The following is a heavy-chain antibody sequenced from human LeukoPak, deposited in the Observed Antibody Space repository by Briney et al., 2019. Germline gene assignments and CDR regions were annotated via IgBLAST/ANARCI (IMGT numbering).Heavy chain of an antibody. CDR2: IYSGGGT. Sequence: GGPLRLSCAASGFIVSNNYMNWVRQAPGKGLEWVSIIYSGGGTYYADSVKGRFTISRDNSKNTLYLQVNSLRADDTAVYYCARGCYYERSGYCPFDYWGPGTLVTVSS. D-gene: IGHD3-22*01. CDR3: ARGCYYERSGYCPFDY. V-gene: IGHV3-53*01. CDR1: GFIVSNNY. J-gene: IGHJ4*02.